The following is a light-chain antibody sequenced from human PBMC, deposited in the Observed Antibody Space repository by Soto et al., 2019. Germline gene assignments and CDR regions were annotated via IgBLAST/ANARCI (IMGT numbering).Light chain of an antibody. CDR1: QSVSSSY. V-gene: IGKV3-20*01. J-gene: IGKJ2*01. Sequence: EIVLTQSPGTLSLSPWERATLSCRASQSVSSSYLAWYQQKPGQAPRLLIYGASSRATGIPDRFSGSGSGTDFTLTISRLEPEDFAVYYCQQYGSSPNTFGQWNKLEIK. CDR3: QQYGSSPNT. CDR2: GAS.